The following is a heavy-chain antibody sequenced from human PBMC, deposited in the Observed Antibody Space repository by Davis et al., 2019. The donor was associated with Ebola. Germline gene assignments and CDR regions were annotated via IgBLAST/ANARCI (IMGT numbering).Heavy chain of an antibody. D-gene: IGHD6-19*01. CDR1: GGSISSSSYY. Sequence: SETLSLTCTVSGGSISSSSYYWSWIRQHPGKGLEWIGYIYYSGTTNYNPSLKSRVTISVDTSKNQFFLKLSSVTAADTAMYYCARWAGSSGDLRAFDIWGQGTMVTVSS. V-gene: IGHV4-61*05. CDR3: ARWAGSSGDLRAFDI. CDR2: IYYSGTT. J-gene: IGHJ3*02.